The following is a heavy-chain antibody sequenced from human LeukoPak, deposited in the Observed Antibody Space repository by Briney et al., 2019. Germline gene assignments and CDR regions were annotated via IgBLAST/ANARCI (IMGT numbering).Heavy chain of an antibody. Sequence: SETLSLTCTVSGGSISSYYWSWIRQPPGKGLEWIGYIYYSGSTNYNPSLKSRVTISVDTSKNQFSLKLSSVTAADTAVYYCARVGATYDAFDIWGQGTMVTVSS. CDR1: GGSISSYY. D-gene: IGHD1-26*01. V-gene: IGHV4-59*01. J-gene: IGHJ3*02. CDR2: IYYSGST. CDR3: ARVGATYDAFDI.